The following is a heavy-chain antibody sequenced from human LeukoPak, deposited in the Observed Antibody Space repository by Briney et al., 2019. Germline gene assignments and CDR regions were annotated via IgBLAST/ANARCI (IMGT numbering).Heavy chain of an antibody. CDR2: IYNSGST. Sequence: SETLSLTCAVYGGSFSGYYWGWIRQPPGKGLEWIGYIYNSGSTNYNPSLRSRVTVSVDTSKNQFSLKLSSVTAADTAVYYCARDGEGVAAAGTFDQWGQGTLVTVSS. V-gene: IGHV4-59*01. CDR3: ARDGEGVAAAGTFDQ. D-gene: IGHD6-13*01. J-gene: IGHJ4*02. CDR1: GGSFSGYY.